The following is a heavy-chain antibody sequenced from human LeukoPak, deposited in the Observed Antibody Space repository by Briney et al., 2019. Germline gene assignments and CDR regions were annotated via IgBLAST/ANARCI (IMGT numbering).Heavy chain of an antibody. CDR2: ISPSGDIL. J-gene: IGHJ4*02. V-gene: IGHV3-48*01. CDR3: ARDLGQSYDSSGYSDY. Sequence: GGSLRLSCAASGFTFSSYSMNWVRQAPGKGLEWVSGISPSGDILYYADSVKGRFTISRDNSKNTLYLQMNSLRAEDTAVYYCARDLGQSYDSSGYSDYWGQGTLVTVSS. CDR1: GFTFSSYS. D-gene: IGHD3-22*01.